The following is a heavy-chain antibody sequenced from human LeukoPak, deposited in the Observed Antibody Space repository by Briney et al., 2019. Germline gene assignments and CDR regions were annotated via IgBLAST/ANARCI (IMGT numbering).Heavy chain of an antibody. V-gene: IGHV1-8*01. CDR3: ASTPLNEILFDP. CDR2: MNPNSGNT. CDR1: GYPFPSYD. J-gene: IGHJ5*02. Sequence: ASVKVSCKASGYPFPSYDINWVRPATGQGLEWMGWMNPNSGNTGYAQKFQGRVTMTRNTSISTAYMELSSLRSEDTAVYYCASTPLNEILFDPWGQGTLVTVSS.